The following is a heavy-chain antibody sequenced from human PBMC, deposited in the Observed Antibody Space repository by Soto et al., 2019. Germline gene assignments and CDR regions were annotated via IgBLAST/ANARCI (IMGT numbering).Heavy chain of an antibody. CDR3: ASLIAARPRQAFDI. CDR2: ISSSSSYI. D-gene: IGHD6-6*01. CDR1: GFTFSSYS. J-gene: IGHJ3*02. Sequence: GGSLRLSCAASGFTFSSYSMNWVRQAPGKGLEWVSSISSSSSYIYYADSVKGRFTISRDNAKNSLYLQMNSLRAEDTALYYCASLIAARPRQAFDIWGQGTMVTVSS. V-gene: IGHV3-21*01.